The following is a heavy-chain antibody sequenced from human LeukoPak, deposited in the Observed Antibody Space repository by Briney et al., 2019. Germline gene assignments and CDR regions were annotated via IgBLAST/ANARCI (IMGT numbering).Heavy chain of an antibody. J-gene: IGHJ5*02. CDR3: ARGYYDFWSRNWFDP. CDR1: GYTFTGYY. CDR2: INPNSGGT. D-gene: IGHD3-3*01. Sequence: GASVKVSCKASGYTFTGYYMHWVRQAPGQGLEWMGWINPNSGGTNYAQKFQGRVTMTRDTSISTAYMELSRLRSDDTAVYYCARGYYDFWSRNWFDPWGQGTLVTVSS. V-gene: IGHV1-2*02.